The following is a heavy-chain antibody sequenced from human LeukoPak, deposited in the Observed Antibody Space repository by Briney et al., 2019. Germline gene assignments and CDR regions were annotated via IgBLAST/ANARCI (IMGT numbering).Heavy chain of an antibody. J-gene: IGHJ5*02. CDR1: GYTLTELS. V-gene: IGHV1-24*01. CDR3: ATLYTGTTSWFDP. D-gene: IGHD1-1*01. Sequence: ASVKVSCKVSGYTLTELSMHWVRQAPGKGLGWMGGFDPEDGETIYAQKFQGRVTMTEDTSTDTAYMELSSLRSEDTAVYYCATLYTGTTSWFDPWGQGTLVTVSS. CDR2: FDPEDGET.